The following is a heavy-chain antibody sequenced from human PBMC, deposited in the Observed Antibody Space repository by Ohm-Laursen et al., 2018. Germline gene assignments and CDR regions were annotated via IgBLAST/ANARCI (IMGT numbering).Heavy chain of an antibody. CDR2: MYSSGTT. CDR1: GGSIGSYH. CDR3: AKYYDSTGGNWFDP. D-gene: IGHD3-22*01. J-gene: IGHJ5*02. Sequence: SDTLSLTWTVSGGSIGSYHWSWIRQSAGKGLEWIGRMYSSGTTHYNPSLLTRVTMSVDTSKNQMSLKLSSVTAADTAVYYCAKYYDSTGGNWFDPWGQGTLVTVSS. V-gene: IGHV4-4*07.